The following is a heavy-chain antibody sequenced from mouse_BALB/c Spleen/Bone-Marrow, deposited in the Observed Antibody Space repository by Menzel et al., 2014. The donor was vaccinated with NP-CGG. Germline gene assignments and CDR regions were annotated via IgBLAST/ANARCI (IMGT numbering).Heavy chain of an antibody. Sequence: EVKLMESGGGLVQPGGSRKLSCAASGFIFSSFGMHWVRRAPEKGLEWVAYISSGSSAIYYADTVRGRFTISRDNPKNTLFLQMTSLRSEDTAMYYCARGGNWEDFDYWGQGTTLTVSS. V-gene: IGHV5-17*02. J-gene: IGHJ2*01. CDR3: ARGGNWEDFDY. CDR2: ISSGSSAI. CDR1: GFIFSSFG. D-gene: IGHD4-1*01.